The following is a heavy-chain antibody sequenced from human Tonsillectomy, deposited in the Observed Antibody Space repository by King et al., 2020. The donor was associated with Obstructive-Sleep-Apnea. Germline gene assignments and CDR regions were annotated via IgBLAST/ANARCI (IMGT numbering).Heavy chain of an antibody. Sequence: LQLQESGPGLVKPSETLPLTCTVSGGSISSSSYYWGWIRQPPGKGLEWIGSIYYSGSTYYNPSLKSRVTISVDTSKNQFSLKLSSVTAADTAVYYCARVNVAQAAGPVWGQGTLVTVSS. J-gene: IGHJ4*02. V-gene: IGHV4-39*07. CDR3: ARVNVAQAAGPV. CDR1: GGSISSSSYY. D-gene: IGHD6-13*01. CDR2: IYYSGST.